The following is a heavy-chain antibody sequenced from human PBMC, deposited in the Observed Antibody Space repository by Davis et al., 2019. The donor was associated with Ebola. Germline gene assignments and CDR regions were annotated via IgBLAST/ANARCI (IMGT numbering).Heavy chain of an antibody. Sequence: MPSETLSLTCTVSGGAISNYYWSWIRQPPGKGLEWIGYIYYSGSTKYNPSLKSRATISVDTSKNQFSLELSSVTAADTAVYYCARDPLTFIVGAADAFDIWGQGTMVTVSS. D-gene: IGHD1-26*01. V-gene: IGHV4-59*12. CDR2: IYYSGST. J-gene: IGHJ3*02. CDR3: ARDPLTFIVGAADAFDI. CDR1: GGAISNYY.